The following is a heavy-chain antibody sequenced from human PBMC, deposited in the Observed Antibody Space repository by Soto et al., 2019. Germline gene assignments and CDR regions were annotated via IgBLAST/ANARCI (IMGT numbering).Heavy chain of an antibody. V-gene: IGHV3-74*01. CDR1: GFTFSRYW. D-gene: IGHD2-21*01. Sequence: GGSLRLSCVASGFTFSRYWMNWVRQVPGKGLVWVSRISSDGSNATYADSVKGRFTISRDHAKNTLYLQMNSLRVEDTAVYHRAREDSFDPFHHWGQGTLVTVSS. CDR3: AREDSFDPFHH. J-gene: IGHJ1*01. CDR2: ISSDGSNA.